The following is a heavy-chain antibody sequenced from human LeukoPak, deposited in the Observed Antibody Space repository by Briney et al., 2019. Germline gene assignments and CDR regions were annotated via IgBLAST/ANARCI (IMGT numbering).Heavy chain of an antibody. CDR2: IKQGGSEK. D-gene: IGHD2-15*01. Sequence: GGSLRLSCAASGFTLSNSWMSWVRQAPGKGLEWVANIKQGGSEKYYVDSVRGRFTISRDNAKNSLYIQMNSLTAEDTAVYYCARDFQGGLDYWGQGTLVTVSS. CDR3: ARDFQGGLDY. J-gene: IGHJ4*02. CDR1: GFTLSNSW. V-gene: IGHV3-7*01.